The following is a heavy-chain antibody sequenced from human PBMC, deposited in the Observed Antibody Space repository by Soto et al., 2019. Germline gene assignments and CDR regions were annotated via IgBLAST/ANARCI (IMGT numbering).Heavy chain of an antibody. CDR2: ISGSGGST. V-gene: IGHV3-23*01. J-gene: IGHJ6*02. D-gene: IGHD1-26*01. CDR1: GFTFSSCA. Sequence: GGSLRLSCAASGFTFSSCALSWVRQAPGKGLEWVSAISGSGGSTYYADSVKGRFTISRDNSKNTLYLQMNSLRAEDTAVYYCAKDKGELDHKPYYYYGMDVWGQGTTVTVSS. CDR3: AKDKGELDHKPYYYYGMDV.